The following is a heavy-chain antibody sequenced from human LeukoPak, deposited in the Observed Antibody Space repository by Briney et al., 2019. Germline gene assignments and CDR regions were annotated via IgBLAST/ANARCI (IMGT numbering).Heavy chain of an antibody. CDR1: GFTFDDYA. Sequence: GGSLRLSCAASGFTFDDYAMHWVRQAPGKGLEWVSGISWNSGSIGYADSVKGRFTISRDNAKNSLYLQMNSLRAEDTALYYCAKDSKAYSGYGGAFDYWGQGTLVTVSS. CDR3: AKDSKAYSGYGGAFDY. V-gene: IGHV3-9*01. J-gene: IGHJ4*02. D-gene: IGHD5-12*01. CDR2: ISWNSGSI.